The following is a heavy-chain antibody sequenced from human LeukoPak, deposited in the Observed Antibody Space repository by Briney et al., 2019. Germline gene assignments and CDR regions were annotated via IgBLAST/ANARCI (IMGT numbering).Heavy chain of an antibody. CDR1: GGSFSGYY. CDR2: INHSGST. CDR3: ARGRLEYSSSSIDY. V-gene: IGHV4-34*01. Sequence: KTSETLSLTCAVYGGSFSGYYWSWIRQPPGKGLEWIGEINHSGSTNYNPSLKSRVTISVDTSKNQFSLKLSSVTAADTAVYYCARGRLEYSSSSIDYWGQGTLVTVSS. J-gene: IGHJ4*02. D-gene: IGHD6-6*01.